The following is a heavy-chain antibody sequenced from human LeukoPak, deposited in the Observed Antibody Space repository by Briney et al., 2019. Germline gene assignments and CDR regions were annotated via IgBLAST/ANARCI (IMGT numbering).Heavy chain of an antibody. D-gene: IGHD6-19*01. CDR2: ISAYNGNT. J-gene: IGHJ5*02. CDR3: ARDHLGAIAVAPNWFDP. Sequence: WASVKVSCKASGGTFSSYAISWVRQAPGQGLEWMGWISAYNGNTNYAQKLQGRVTMTTDTSTSTAYMELRSLRSDDTAVYYCARDHLGAIAVAPNWFDPWGQGTLVTVSS. CDR1: GGTFSSYA. V-gene: IGHV1-18*01.